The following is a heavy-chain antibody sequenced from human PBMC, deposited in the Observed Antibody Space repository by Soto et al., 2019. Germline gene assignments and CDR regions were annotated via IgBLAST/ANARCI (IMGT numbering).Heavy chain of an antibody. V-gene: IGHV1-2*02. CDR1: GYTFTDYF. CDR3: AKASDDYTMDV. CDR2: TNPKSGAT. D-gene: IGHD2-21*02. J-gene: IGHJ6*02. Sequence: QAQLVQSGAEVKKSGASVKVSCKASGYTFTDYFVHWVRQAPRHGPEWMGWTNPKSGATKYALRFQGRVTMTRDTSISTAYLEVSGLKFDDMAVYYCAKASDDYTMDVWGQGTPVTVSS.